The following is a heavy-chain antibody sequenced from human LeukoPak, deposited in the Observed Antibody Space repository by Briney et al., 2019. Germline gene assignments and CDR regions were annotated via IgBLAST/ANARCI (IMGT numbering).Heavy chain of an antibody. Sequence: GGSLRLSCAASGFTFSSYGMHWVRLAPGKGLEWVAFIRYDGSNKYYADSVKGRFTISRDNSKNTLYLQMNSLRAGDTAVYYCARDSVHGYYDSSGYSTLFDYWGQGTLVTVSS. J-gene: IGHJ4*02. V-gene: IGHV3-30*02. CDR2: IRYDGSNK. CDR1: GFTFSSYG. D-gene: IGHD3-22*01. CDR3: ARDSVHGYYDSSGYSTLFDY.